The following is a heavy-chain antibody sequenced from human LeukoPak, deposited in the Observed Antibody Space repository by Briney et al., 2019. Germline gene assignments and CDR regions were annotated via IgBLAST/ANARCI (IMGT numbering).Heavy chain of an antibody. J-gene: IGHJ4*02. V-gene: IGHV3-53*01. CDR2: IYSGGST. CDR3: ARDPYDGSGSFFDY. Sequence: PGGSLRLSCAASGFTFSGHSMSWVRQAPGKGLEWVSVIYSGGSTYYADSVKGRFTISRDNSKNTLYLQMNSLRAEDTAVYYCARDPYDGSGSFFDYWGQGTLVTVSS. CDR1: GFTFSGHS. D-gene: IGHD3-22*01.